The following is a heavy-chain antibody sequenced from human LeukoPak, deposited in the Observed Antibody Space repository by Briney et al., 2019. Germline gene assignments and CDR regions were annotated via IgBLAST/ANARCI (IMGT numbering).Heavy chain of an antibody. CDR2: VSGGGGST. Sequence: GGSLRLSCAASGFTFTNFGMSWVRQAPGKGLEWVSAVSGGGGSTFYADSVKGRFTISRDNSKNTVYLQMNSLRAEDTAIYYCAKEKDSGYYYHFDYWGQGTLVTVSS. CDR3: AKEKDSGYYYHFDY. D-gene: IGHD3-22*01. V-gene: IGHV3-23*01. J-gene: IGHJ4*02. CDR1: GFTFTNFG.